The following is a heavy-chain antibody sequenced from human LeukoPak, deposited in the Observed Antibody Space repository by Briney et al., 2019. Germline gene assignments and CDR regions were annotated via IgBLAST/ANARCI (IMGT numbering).Heavy chain of an antibody. CDR2: IKEDGRQK. CDR1: AFTFSNAL. V-gene: IGHV3-7*04. CDR3: ARDLDY. Sequence: GGSLRLSCAASAFTFSNALMTWVRQAPGKGLEWVANIKEDGRQKFYVDSVKGRFTISRDNAKNSLYLQMDSLRAEDTAVYYCARDLDYWGQGTPVTVSS. J-gene: IGHJ4*02.